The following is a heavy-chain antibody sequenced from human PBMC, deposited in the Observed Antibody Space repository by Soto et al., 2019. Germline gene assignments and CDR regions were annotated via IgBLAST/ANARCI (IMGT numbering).Heavy chain of an antibody. V-gene: IGHV3-30*03. Sequence: PGGSLRLSCAASGFTFSSYGMHWVRQAPGKGLEWVAVISYDGSNKYYADSVKGRFTISRDNSKNTLYLQMNSLRAEDTAVYYCVRTSLVVAAATREDYWGQGTPVTVS. D-gene: IGHD2-15*01. CDR3: VRTSLVVAAATREDY. J-gene: IGHJ4*02. CDR1: GFTFSSYG. CDR2: ISYDGSNK.